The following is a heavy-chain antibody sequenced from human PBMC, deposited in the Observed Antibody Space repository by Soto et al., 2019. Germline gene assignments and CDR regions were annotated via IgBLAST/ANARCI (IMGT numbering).Heavy chain of an antibody. CDR2: LKSYTDGGTI. V-gene: IGHV3-15*07. Sequence: PGGSLRLSCAASGFAFTDAWMIWVRQAPGKGLEWVGRLKSYTDGGTIYYADSVKGRFTVSRDNAKNSLYLQMNSLRDEDTAVYFCAGYYNFDYWGQGTLVTVSS. CDR3: AGYYNFDY. CDR1: GFAFTDAW. J-gene: IGHJ4*02. D-gene: IGHD3-22*01.